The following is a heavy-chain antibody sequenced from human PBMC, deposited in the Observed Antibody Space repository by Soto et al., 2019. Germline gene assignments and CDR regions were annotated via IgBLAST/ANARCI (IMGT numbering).Heavy chain of an antibody. D-gene: IGHD1-20*01. J-gene: IGHJ4*02. CDR1: GGSFSGYY. CDR3: ARRKRGITGTPLDY. V-gene: IGHV4-34*01. CDR2: INHSGST. Sequence: QVQLQQWGAGLLKPSETLSLTCAVYGGSFSGYYWSWILQPPGKGLEWIGEINHSGSTNYNPSLKSRVTISVDTSKNQFALKLSSVTAADTAVYYCARRKRGITGTPLDYWGQGTLVTVSS.